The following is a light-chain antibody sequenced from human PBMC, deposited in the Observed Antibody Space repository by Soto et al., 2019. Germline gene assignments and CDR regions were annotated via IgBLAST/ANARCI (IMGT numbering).Light chain of an antibody. CDR3: QQYNTSPRT. Sequence: PGPQVTLSCSSSQSVSSSYLTWYQQKPGQAPRLLIYGASNRATGIPDRFSGSGSGTDFTLTISRLEPEDFAVYYCQQYNTSPRTFGQGTKVDIK. CDR1: QSVSSSY. J-gene: IGKJ1*01. CDR2: GAS. V-gene: IGKV3-20*01.